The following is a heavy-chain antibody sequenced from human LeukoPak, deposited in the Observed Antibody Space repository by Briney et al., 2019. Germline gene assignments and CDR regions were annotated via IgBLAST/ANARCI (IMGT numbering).Heavy chain of an antibody. D-gene: IGHD3-10*01. J-gene: IGHJ4*02. V-gene: IGHV4-34*01. CDR1: GGSFSGYY. CDR2: INHSGST. Sequence: SETLSLTCAVYGGSFSGYYWSWIRQPPGKGLEWIGEINHSGSTNYNPSLKSRVTISVDTSKNQFSLKLSSVTAADTAVYYCARVGHITMVRGATKGGPYFDYWGRGTLVTVSS. CDR3: ARVGHITMVRGATKGGPYFDY.